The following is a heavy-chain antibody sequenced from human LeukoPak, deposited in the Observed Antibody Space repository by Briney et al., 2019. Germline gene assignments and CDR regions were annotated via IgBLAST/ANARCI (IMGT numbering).Heavy chain of an antibody. CDR1: GYSFISYY. D-gene: IGHD1-20*01. CDR2: INPSGGST. Sequence: ASVKVSCKASGYSFISYYMHWVRQAPGQGLEWMGIINPSGGSTSYAQKFQGGVTMTRDTSTSTVYMELSSLRSEDTADYYCARSYNWNDVFDYWGQGTLVTVSS. V-gene: IGHV1-46*01. J-gene: IGHJ4*02. CDR3: ARSYNWNDVFDY.